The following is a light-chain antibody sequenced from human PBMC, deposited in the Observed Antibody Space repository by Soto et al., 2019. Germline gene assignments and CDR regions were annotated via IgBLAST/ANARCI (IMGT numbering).Light chain of an antibody. CDR3: GADHGSGSTYAV. V-gene: IGLV9-49*01. Sequence: QPVLTQPPSASASLGASVTLTCTLSSGYSNYKVDWYQQRPGKGPRFVMRVGTGGIVGSKGDGIPDRFSVLGSGLNRYLTIKNIQEEDASDYHCGADHGSGSTYAVFGGGTQLTVL. CDR1: SGYSNYK. CDR2: VGTGGIVG. J-gene: IGLJ7*01.